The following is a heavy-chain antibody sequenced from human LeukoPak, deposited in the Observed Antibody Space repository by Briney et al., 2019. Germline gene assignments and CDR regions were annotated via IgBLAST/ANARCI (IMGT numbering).Heavy chain of an antibody. J-gene: IGHJ4*02. V-gene: IGHV3-11*01. CDR2: ISSSGSTI. Sequence: PGGSLRLSCAASGFTFSDYYMSWIRQAPGKGLEWVSYISSSGSTIYYADSVKGRFTISRDNAKNSLHLQMNSLRAEDTAVYYCASSGKSGYERVFDYWGQGTLVTVSS. D-gene: IGHD5-12*01. CDR3: ASSGKSGYERVFDY. CDR1: GFTFSDYY.